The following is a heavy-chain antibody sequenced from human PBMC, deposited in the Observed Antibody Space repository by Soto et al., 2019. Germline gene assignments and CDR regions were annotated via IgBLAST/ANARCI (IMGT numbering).Heavy chain of an antibody. D-gene: IGHD3-22*01. CDR3: ARRGAYHYDSSGYSAGF. J-gene: IGHJ4*02. CDR2: IYPGDPDT. Sequence: PGESLKISCKGSGFSFSSYWIGWVRQMPGKGLEWMGIIYPGDPDTRYSPSFQGQVTISVDKSVSTAYLQWSSLKASDTAMYYCARRGAYHYDSSGYSAGFWGQGTLVTVSS. CDR1: GFSFSSYW. V-gene: IGHV5-51*01.